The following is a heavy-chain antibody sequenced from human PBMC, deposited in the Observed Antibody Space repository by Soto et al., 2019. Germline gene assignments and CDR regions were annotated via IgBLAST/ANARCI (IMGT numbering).Heavy chain of an antibody. V-gene: IGHV3-30*18. CDR3: AKDSGYLTWRYYFDY. D-gene: IGHD1-1*01. Sequence: GGSLRLSCAASGFTFSSYGMHWVRQAPGKGLEWVAVISYDGSNKYYADSVKGRFTISRDNSKNTLYLQMKSLRAEDTAVYYCAKDSGYLTWRYYFDYWGQGTMLTVYS. J-gene: IGHJ4*02. CDR1: GFTFSSYG. CDR2: ISYDGSNK.